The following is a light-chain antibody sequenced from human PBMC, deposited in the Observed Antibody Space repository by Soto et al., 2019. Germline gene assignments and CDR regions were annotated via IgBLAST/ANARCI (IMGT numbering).Light chain of an antibody. J-gene: IGKJ2*01. CDR1: QSVSSSW. V-gene: IGKV3-20*01. CDR2: GAS. CDR3: QQYDSSPPMYT. Sequence: EIVLTQSPGTLSLSPGERATLSCRASQSVSSSWFVWYQQKPGQAPRLLIYGASYRATGIPDRFSGSGSGTDFTLTISRLEPEDFAVYYCQQYDSSPPMYTFGQGTKLEIK.